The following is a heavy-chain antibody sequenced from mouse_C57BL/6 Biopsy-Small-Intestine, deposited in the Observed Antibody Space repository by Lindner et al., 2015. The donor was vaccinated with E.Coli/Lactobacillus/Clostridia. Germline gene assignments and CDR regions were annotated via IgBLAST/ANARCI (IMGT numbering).Heavy chain of an antibody. CDR1: GYTFRNYY. D-gene: IGHD1-1*01. J-gene: IGHJ1*01. V-gene: IGHV1S12*01. Sequence: SVKVSCKASGYTFRNYYIHWVRQAPGQGLEWMGIINPNGGSGTYAQKFQGRVTMTRDTSTRTVYMEVSSLRSEDTAVYYCARDPGSGSYYPNYGMDVWGQGTTLTVSS. CDR2: INPNGGSG. CDR3: ARDPGSGSYYPNYGMDV.